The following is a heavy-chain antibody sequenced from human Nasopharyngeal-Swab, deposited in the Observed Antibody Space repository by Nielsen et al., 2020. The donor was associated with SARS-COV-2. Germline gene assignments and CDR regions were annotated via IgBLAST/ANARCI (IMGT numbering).Heavy chain of an antibody. Sequence: GESLKISCTASGFSLTTYVMNWVRQAPGKGLEWVSFISGSSRSMYYSDSVKGRFTVSRDNGKDSVFLQMNSLRVEDTAIYYCARDVRRITLAWGVFHYLDLWGKGTTVTVSS. CDR2: ISGSSRSM. J-gene: IGHJ6*04. CDR3: ARDVRRITLAWGVFHYLDL. CDR1: GFSLTTYV. D-gene: IGHD3-10*01. V-gene: IGHV3-21*01.